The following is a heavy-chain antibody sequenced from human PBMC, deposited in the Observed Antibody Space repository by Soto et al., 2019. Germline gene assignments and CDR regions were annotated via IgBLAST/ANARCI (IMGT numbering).Heavy chain of an antibody. V-gene: IGHV3-15*01. J-gene: IGHJ4*02. Sequence: EVQVVESGGGLVKPGGSLRLSCEVSGLPFAKVWMSWIRQAPRKGLEWVGRIKSQTDGGRIDYAAPVKGRFTISRDDSKNTLYLQMNSLKTEDTAVYYCTTSVTGTPRAIDYWGQGNLVTVSS. CDR2: IKSQTDGGRI. D-gene: IGHD1-7*01. CDR1: GLPFAKVW. CDR3: TTSVTGTPRAIDY.